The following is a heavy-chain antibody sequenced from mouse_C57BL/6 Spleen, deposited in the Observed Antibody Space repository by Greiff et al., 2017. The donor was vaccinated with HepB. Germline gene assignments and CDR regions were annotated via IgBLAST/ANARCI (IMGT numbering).Heavy chain of an antibody. J-gene: IGHJ3*01. CDR1: GFTFSDYG. Sequence: EVQLVESGGGLVKPGGSLKLSCAASGFTFSDYGMHWVRQAPEKGLEWVAYISSGSSTIYYADTVKGRFTISRDNAKNTLFLQMTSLRSEDTAMYYCARDWDVVGFAYWGQGTLVTVSA. CDR2: ISSGSSTI. V-gene: IGHV5-17*01. CDR3: ARDWDVVGFAY. D-gene: IGHD4-1*01.